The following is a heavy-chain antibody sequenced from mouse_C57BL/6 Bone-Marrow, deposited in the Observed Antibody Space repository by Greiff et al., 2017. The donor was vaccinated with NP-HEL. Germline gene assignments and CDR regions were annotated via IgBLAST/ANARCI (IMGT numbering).Heavy chain of an antibody. V-gene: IGHV1-19*01. CDR3: ARGGRGGYYFDD. J-gene: IGHJ2*01. CDR2: INPYNGGT. Sequence: DVKLQESGPVLVKPGASVKMSCKASGYTFTDYYMNWVKQSHGKSLEWIGVINPYNGGTSYNQKFKGKATLTVDKSSSTAYMELNSLTSEDSAVYYCARGGRGGYYFDDWGQGTTLTVSS. D-gene: IGHD3-3*01. CDR1: GYTFTDYY.